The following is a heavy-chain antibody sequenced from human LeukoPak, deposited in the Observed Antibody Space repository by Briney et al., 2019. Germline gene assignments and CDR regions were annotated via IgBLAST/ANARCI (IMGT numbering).Heavy chain of an antibody. Sequence: SETLSLTCTVSGYSISSYYWSWIRQPAGKGLEWIGRIYTSGSTNYNPSLKSRVTMSVDTSKNQFSLKLSSVTAADTAVYYCARDYYGSVLNWFDPWGQGTLVTVSS. D-gene: IGHD3-10*01. CDR1: GYSISSYY. V-gene: IGHV4-4*07. CDR3: ARDYYGSVLNWFDP. J-gene: IGHJ5*02. CDR2: IYTSGST.